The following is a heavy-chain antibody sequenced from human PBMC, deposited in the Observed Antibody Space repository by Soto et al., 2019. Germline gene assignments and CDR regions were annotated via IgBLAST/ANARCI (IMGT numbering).Heavy chain of an antibody. D-gene: IGHD3-22*01. J-gene: IGHJ4*02. V-gene: IGHV3-23*01. CDR3: AKDLSGYYGFY. CDR2: ISGSGGST. CDR1: GFRISSFW. Sequence: GGSQRHSCAVSGFRISSFWMSWVRQAPGKGLEWVSAISGSGGSTYYADSVKGRFTISRDNSKNTLYLQMNSLRAEDTAVYYCAKDLSGYYGFYWGQGTLVTVSS.